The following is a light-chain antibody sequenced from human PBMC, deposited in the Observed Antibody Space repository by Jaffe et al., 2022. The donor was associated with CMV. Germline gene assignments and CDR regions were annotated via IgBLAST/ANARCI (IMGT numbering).Light chain of an antibody. Sequence: DIQMTQSPSSLSASVGDSVTITCRASQSIRNYLNWYQQKPGRAPKVLISAASTLQSGVPSRFSGSGSGTDFVLAISSLEVDDFATYYCHQTYSAPLTFGGGTKVEIK. CDR1: QSIRNY. CDR2: AAS. V-gene: IGKV1-39*01. J-gene: IGKJ4*01. CDR3: HQTYSAPLT.